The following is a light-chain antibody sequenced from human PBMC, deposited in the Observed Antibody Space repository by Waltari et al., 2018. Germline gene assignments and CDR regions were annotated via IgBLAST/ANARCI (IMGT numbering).Light chain of an antibody. CDR1: SNDVGRFDY. V-gene: IGLV2-11*01. J-gene: IGLJ1*01. Sequence: LTQPRSVSGSPGQTVAISCTGTSNDVGRFDYVFWYQHHPEKAPALVIYNVNKRPSGVPDRFSGSKSGNTASLTIFGLQAEDEADYYCYSYAGANTYVFGPGTEVTVL. CDR2: NVN. CDR3: YSYAGANTYV.